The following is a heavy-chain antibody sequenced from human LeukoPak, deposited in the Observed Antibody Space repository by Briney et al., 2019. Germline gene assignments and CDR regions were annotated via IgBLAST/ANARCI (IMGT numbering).Heavy chain of an antibody. CDR2: ISSSTTSI. CDR3: ARILDSAWGELGY. V-gene: IGHV3-11*04. Sequence: GGSLTLSCAASGFTFSAYYMTWIRQAPGKGLEWVSYISSSTTSIHYADSVKGRFTISRDNAKNSLYLQMNSLRAEDTAVYYCARILDSAWGELGYWGQGTLVTVSS. D-gene: IGHD6-19*01. CDR1: GFTFSAYY. J-gene: IGHJ4*02.